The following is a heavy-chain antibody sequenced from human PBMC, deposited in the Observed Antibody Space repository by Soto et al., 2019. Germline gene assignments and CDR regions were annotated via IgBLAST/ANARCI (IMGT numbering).Heavy chain of an antibody. J-gene: IGHJ5*02. CDR1: GFTFTSSA. D-gene: IGHD2-8*01. CDR3: AALGVNFDP. CDR2: IGVGSGNR. V-gene: IGHV1-58*01. Sequence: QMQLVQSGPEVKKPGTSVKVSCKASGFTFTSSAVQWVRQAREQRLEWIGWIGVGSGNRHYAQKFQERVTITRVMSTITAYMDLSSLRSEDTAVYYCAALGVNFDPWGQGTLVTVSS.